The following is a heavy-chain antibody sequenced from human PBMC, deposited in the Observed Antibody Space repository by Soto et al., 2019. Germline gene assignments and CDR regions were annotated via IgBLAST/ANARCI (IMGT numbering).Heavy chain of an antibody. CDR1: GFIFSGSG. D-gene: IGHD3-22*01. V-gene: IGHV3-30*03. J-gene: IGHJ4*02. Sequence: QVQLVECGGGVVQPGRSLRLTCAASGFIFSGSGMHWVRQAPGKGLEWVALISYDGSRTYYADSVRDRFTISRDNGQNTLYPQMNSLRAEDTVVYFCARWVGGSMYDNSGKRDSWGQGTLVIVSS. CDR3: ARWVGGSMYDNSGKRDS. CDR2: ISYDGSRT.